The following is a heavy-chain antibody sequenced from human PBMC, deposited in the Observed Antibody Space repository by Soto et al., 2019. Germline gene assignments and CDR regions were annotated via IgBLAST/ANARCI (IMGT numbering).Heavy chain of an antibody. CDR2: ISYDGSNK. Sequence: GGSLRLSCAASGFTFSSYAMHWVRQAPGKGLEWVAVISYDGSNKYYADSVKGRFTISRDNSKNTLYLQMNSLRAEDTAVYYCERGFYRVGMDVWGQGNTVTVSS. V-gene: IGHV3-30-3*01. CDR1: GFTFSSYA. J-gene: IGHJ6*02. D-gene: IGHD3-3*01. CDR3: ERGFYRVGMDV.